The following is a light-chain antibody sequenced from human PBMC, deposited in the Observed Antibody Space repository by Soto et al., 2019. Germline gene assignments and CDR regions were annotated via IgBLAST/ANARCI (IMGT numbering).Light chain of an antibody. CDR2: EVS. Sequence: QSALTQPASVSGSPGQSITISCTGTSSDVGGYNYVSWYQQHPGKAPKLMIYEVSNRPSGVSNRFFGSKSGNTASLTISGLDTEDEADYYCSSFTSSNTWVFGGGTKLTVL. CDR3: SSFTSSNTWV. J-gene: IGLJ3*02. V-gene: IGLV2-14*01. CDR1: SSDVGGYNY.